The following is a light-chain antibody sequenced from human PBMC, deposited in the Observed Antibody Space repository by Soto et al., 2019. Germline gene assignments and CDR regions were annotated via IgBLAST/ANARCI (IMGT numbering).Light chain of an antibody. J-gene: IGKJ5*01. Sequence: PTLLIYHASSLESGVPSRFSGSGSGTDFTLTINSLQPEDFATYYCQQAASCPITFCQGTRLEVK. CDR3: QQAASCPIT. CDR2: HAS. V-gene: IGKV1-12*01.